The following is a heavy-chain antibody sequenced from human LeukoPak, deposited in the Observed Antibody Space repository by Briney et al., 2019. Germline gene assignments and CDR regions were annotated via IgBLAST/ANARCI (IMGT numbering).Heavy chain of an antibody. V-gene: IGHV4-38-2*02. CDR3: ARSLIALRIDY. D-gene: IGHD3-22*01. Sequence: SETLSLTCTVSGYSISSGYYWGWIRQPPGKGLEWIGYIYYSGSTNYNPSLKSRVTISVDTSKNQFPLKLSSVTAADTAVYYCARSLIALRIDYWGQGTLVTVSS. J-gene: IGHJ4*02. CDR2: IYYSGST. CDR1: GYSISSGYY.